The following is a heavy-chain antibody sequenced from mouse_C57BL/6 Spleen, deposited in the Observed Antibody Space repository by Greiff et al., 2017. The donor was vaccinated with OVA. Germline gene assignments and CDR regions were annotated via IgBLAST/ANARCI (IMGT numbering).Heavy chain of an antibody. CDR2: IDPSASYT. CDR1: GYTFTSYW. Sequence: VQLQQPGAELVMPGASVKLSCKASGYTFTSYWMHWVKQRPGHGLEWIGEIDPSASYTNYNQKFKGKSTLTVDKSSSTAYMQLSSLTSEDSAGYYCARGDIGNYGYWGQGTTLTVSS. CDR3: ARGDIGNYGY. V-gene: IGHV1-69*01. D-gene: IGHD2-1*01. J-gene: IGHJ2*01.